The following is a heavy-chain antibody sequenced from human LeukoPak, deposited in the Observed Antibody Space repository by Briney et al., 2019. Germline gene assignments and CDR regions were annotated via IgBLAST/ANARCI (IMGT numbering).Heavy chain of an antibody. Sequence: GGSLRLSCAASGFTFSSYEMNWVRQAPGKGLEWVSYISSSGSTIYYAGSVKGRFTISRDNAKNSLYLQMNSLRAEDTAVYYCARDVGYYDFWSGYPYYYYYYMDVWGKGTTVTVSS. V-gene: IGHV3-48*03. CDR2: ISSSGSTI. D-gene: IGHD3-3*01. J-gene: IGHJ6*03. CDR1: GFTFSSYE. CDR3: ARDVGYYDFWSGYPYYYYYYMDV.